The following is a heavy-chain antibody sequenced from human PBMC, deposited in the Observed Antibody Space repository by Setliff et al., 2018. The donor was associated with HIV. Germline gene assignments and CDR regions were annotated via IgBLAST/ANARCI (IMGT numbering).Heavy chain of an antibody. D-gene: IGHD1-26*01. CDR2: IHQSGTA. J-gene: IGHJ4*01. CDR1: GVSVNNDDDY. CDR3: ARQVGEGKWYLDS. V-gene: IGHV4-39*01. Sequence: SSETLSLTCAVSGVSVNNDDDYWGWIRQPPGKGLEWIATIHQSGTAHKRPSLKSRVTISIDTSENLFSLKLSGVTAADTAIYYCARQVGEGKWYLDSWGHGTLVTVSS.